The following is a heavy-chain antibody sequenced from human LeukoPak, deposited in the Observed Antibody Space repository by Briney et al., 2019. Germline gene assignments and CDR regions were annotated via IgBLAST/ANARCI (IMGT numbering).Heavy chain of an antibody. CDR2: IYYSGST. J-gene: IGHJ4*02. D-gene: IGHD4-17*01. CDR3: ARQTGTTVTPYYFDY. Sequence: LETLSLTCTVSGGSISSYYWSWIRQPPGKGLEWIGYIYYSGSTNYNPSLKSRVTISVDTSKNQFSLKLSSVTAADTAVYYCARQTGTTVTPYYFDYWGQGTLVTVSS. V-gene: IGHV4-59*08. CDR1: GGSISSYY.